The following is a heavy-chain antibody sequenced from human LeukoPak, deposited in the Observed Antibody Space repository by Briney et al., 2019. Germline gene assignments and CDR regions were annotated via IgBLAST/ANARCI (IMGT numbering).Heavy chain of an antibody. CDR1: GVTFNDHA. J-gene: IGHJ6*03. V-gene: IGHV3-9*01. CDR3: ARGHGAFGYYFINV. CDR2: IIWNGGSK. D-gene: IGHD3-3*01. Sequence: GGSLRLSCAASGVTFNDHAMHWVRQVQGKGLEWVSGIIWNGGSKAYADSVKGRFTISRDNAKNSLYLQMSSLTTEDTAFYYCARGHGAFGYYFINVWGKGTTVTVSS.